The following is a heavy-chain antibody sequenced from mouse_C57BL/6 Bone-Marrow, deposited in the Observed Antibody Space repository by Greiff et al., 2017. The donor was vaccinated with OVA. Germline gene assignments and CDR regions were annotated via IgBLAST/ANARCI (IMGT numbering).Heavy chain of an antibody. J-gene: IGHJ2*01. CDR2: INPNNGGT. D-gene: IGHD2-1*01. Sequence: EVQLQQSGPELVKPGASVKLSCKASGYTFTDYYMNWVKQSHGQSLEWIGDINPNNGGTSYNQQFKGKATLTVDKSSSTAYMELRSLTSEDSAVYNCARNGNNDYWGQGTTLTVSS. V-gene: IGHV1-26*01. CDR1: GYTFTDYY. CDR3: ARNGNNDY.